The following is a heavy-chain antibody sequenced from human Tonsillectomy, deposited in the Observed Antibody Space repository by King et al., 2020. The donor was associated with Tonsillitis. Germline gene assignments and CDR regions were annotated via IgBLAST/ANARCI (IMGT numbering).Heavy chain of an antibody. CDR3: AKGGSGWYGGLDY. D-gene: IGHD6-19*01. CDR2: ISGSVGST. Sequence: DVQLVESGGGLVQPGGSLRLSCAASGFTFSSFAMNWVRQAPGKGLEWVSTISGSVGSTYYADSVKGRFTISRDNSKNTLYLQMDSLRAEDTAVYYCAKGGSGWYGGLDYWGQGTLVTVSS. J-gene: IGHJ4*02. V-gene: IGHV3-23*04. CDR1: GFTFSSFA.